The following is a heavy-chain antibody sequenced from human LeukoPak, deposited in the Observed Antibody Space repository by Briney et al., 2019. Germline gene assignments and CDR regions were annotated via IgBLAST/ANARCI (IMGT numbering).Heavy chain of an antibody. V-gene: IGHV1-46*01. CDR1: GYTFTSYY. D-gene: IGHD2-15*01. CDR2: INPSGGST. Sequence: ASVEVSCKASGYTFTSYYMHWVRQAPGQGLEWMGIINPSGGSTSYAQKFQGRVTMTRDTSTSTVYMELSSLRSEDTAVYYCARERCSGGSCYSVFDYWGQGTLVTVSS. J-gene: IGHJ4*02. CDR3: ARERCSGGSCYSVFDY.